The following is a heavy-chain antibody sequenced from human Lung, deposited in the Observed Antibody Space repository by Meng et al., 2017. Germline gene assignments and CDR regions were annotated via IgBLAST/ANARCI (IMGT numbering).Heavy chain of an antibody. V-gene: IGHV4-30-2*01. CDR2: ISHSGST. Sequence: HLRLKGSSSGLVEPSNNLSRACAAMGGYISSGGYSWSWIREPPGKRLEWIGYISHSGSTYYNPSLKNRVTISVDRSKNQFSLRLTSVTAADTAVYSCARSGYCSGSSCYGSFDSWGQGTLVTVSS. CDR3: ARSGYCSGSSCYGSFDS. CDR1: GGYISSGGYS. J-gene: IGHJ4*02. D-gene: IGHD2-15*01.